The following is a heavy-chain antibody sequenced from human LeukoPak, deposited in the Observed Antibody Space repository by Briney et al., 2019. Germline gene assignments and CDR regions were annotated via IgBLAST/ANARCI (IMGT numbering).Heavy chain of an antibody. CDR2: IFSGGST. V-gene: IGHV3-53*01. CDR1: GFIFSSNY. Sequence: GGSLRLSRAASGFIFSSNYMTWVRQAPGKGLEWVSVIFSGGSTYYADSVKGRVTISRDNSKNTLYLQMSNLRGEDTAVYYCAREEPNSSDFDYWGQGTLVTVSS. J-gene: IGHJ4*02. CDR3: AREEPNSSDFDY. D-gene: IGHD1-14*01.